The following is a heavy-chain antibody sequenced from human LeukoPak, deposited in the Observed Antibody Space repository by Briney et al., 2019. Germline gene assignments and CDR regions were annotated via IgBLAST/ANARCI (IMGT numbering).Heavy chain of an antibody. CDR2: IDGPSDSI. J-gene: IGHJ4*02. Sequence: PGGSLRLSCAASGFIFSKYAMEWVRQAPGKGLGWVSSIDGPSDSIYYADSVKGRFTISRDDAKNSVYLQMNSLRAEDTGIYYCARLVCTTIPCYGKFYFDYWGQGTLVPVAS. V-gene: IGHV3-21*06. CDR3: ARLVCTTIPCYGKFYFDY. D-gene: IGHD1-1*01. CDR1: GFIFSKYA.